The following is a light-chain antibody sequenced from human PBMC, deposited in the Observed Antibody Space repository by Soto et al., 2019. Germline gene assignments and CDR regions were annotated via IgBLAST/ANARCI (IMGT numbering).Light chain of an antibody. Sequence: EIVLTQSPGTLSLSPGERVTLSCRASQSVSRNYLAWYQQKPGQAPRLLIYDVFSRATDIPDRFSGSGSGTDFTLTISRLEPEDFAVYYCQQYDKPPQTFGQGTKLEIK. CDR2: DVF. J-gene: IGKJ2*01. CDR3: QQYDKPPQT. V-gene: IGKV3-20*01. CDR1: QSVSRNY.